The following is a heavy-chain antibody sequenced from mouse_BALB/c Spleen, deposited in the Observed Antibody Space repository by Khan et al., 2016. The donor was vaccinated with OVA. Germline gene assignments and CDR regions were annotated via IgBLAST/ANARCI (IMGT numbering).Heavy chain of an antibody. CDR1: GFSFSSYS. J-gene: IGHJ2*01. D-gene: IGHD1-1*01. Sequence: EVELVESGGGLVRPGGSLKLSCAASGFSFSSYSMSWVRQTPEKRLEWVATISSGGTYTYYPDSVKGRFTISRDNAKNPLYLQLSSLKSRDTAVIYCQSHRVYYGHSPYFDYWGQGTTLTVSS. V-gene: IGHV5-6-4*01. CDR2: ISSGGTYT. CDR3: QSHRVYYGHSPYFDY.